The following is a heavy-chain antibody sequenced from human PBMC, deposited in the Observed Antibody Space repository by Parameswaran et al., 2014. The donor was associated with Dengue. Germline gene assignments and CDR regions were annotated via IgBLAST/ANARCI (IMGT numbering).Heavy chain of an antibody. V-gene: IGHV3-23*01. CDR2: ISGSGGST. Sequence: RWIRQPPGKGLEWVSAISGSGGSTYYADSVKGRFTISRDNSKNTLYLQMNSLRAEDTAVYYCAKDGFLEWLPDDAFDIWGQGTMVTVSS. CDR3: AKDGFLEWLPDDAFDI. J-gene: IGHJ3*02. D-gene: IGHD3-3*01.